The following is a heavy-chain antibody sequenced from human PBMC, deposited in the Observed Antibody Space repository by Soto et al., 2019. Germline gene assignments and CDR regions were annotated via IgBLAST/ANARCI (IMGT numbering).Heavy chain of an antibody. Sequence: QVQLVESGGGVVQPGRSLRLSCAASGFSFSSYAVRWVRQAPGKGLEWVAVISYDGKRKNYTDSVKGRFILSRDESKNTLHLQMNSLRVEDTAVYYCARDGVATIHYRYYFMDVWGQGTTVTVS. CDR2: ISYDGKRK. CDR1: GFSFSSYA. V-gene: IGHV3-30*04. J-gene: IGHJ6*02. D-gene: IGHD5-12*01. CDR3: ARDGVATIHYRYYFMDV.